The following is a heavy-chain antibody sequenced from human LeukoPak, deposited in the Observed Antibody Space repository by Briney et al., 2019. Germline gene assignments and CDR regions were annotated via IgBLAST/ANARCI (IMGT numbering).Heavy chain of an antibody. CDR2: IYYSGST. CDR3: ARQHRKGTYGSGSYRRDEGRF. CDR1: GGSISSYY. V-gene: IGHV4-39*01. Sequence: SETLSLTCTVSGGSISSYYWGWIRQPPGKGLEWIGSIYYSGSTYYNPSLKSRVTISVDTSKNQFSLKLSSVTAADTAVYYCARQHRKGTYGSGSYRRDEGRFWGQGTLVTVSS. D-gene: IGHD3-10*01. J-gene: IGHJ4*02.